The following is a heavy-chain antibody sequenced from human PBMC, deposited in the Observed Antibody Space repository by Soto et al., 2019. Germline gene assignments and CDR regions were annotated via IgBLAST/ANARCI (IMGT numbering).Heavy chain of an antibody. Sequence: KQSQTLSLTCAISGDSVSSDRAAWNLIRRSPSRGLEWLGRTYYRSKWDIDNMGTVKSRITINPDTSKNQFSLQLKSMTPEDTAIYYCTRATWLDYAFDIWGQGTMVTVSS. J-gene: IGHJ3*02. CDR1: GDSVSSDRAA. CDR2: TYYRSKWDI. CDR3: TRATWLDYAFDI. V-gene: IGHV6-1*01. D-gene: IGHD6-19*01.